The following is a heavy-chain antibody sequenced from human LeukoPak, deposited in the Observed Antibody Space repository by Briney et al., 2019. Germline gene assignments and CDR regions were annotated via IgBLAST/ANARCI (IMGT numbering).Heavy chain of an antibody. J-gene: IGHJ4*02. CDR2: INPNSGGT. V-gene: IGHV1-2*02. CDR1: GYTFTGYY. CDR3: ARGDQLLFHDY. Sequence: ASEKVSCKASGYTFTGYYMHWVRQAPGQGLEWVGWINPNSGGTNYAQKFQGRVTMTRDTSTSTAYMELSRLRSDYAAVYYCARGDQLLFHDYWGQGTLVTVSS. D-gene: IGHD2-2*01.